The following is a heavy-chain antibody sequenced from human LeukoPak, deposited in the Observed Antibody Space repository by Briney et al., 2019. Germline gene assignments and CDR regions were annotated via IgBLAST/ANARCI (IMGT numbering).Heavy chain of an antibody. D-gene: IGHD6-13*01. CDR3: ARQIASAGTAGFDF. CDR1: GGSISSYY. V-gene: IGHV4-4*07. Sequence: SETLSLTSTVSGGSISSYYWSWIRQPAGKGLEWIGRIYSTGSTNYNPSLKRRVTMSADTSKNQFSLRLRSVTAADTAVYYCARQIASAGTAGFDFWGQGALVTVSS. J-gene: IGHJ4*02. CDR2: IYSTGST.